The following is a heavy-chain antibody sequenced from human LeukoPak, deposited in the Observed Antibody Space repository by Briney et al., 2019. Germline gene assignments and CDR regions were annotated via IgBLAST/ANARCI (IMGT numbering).Heavy chain of an antibody. CDR2: IIPIFGTA. CDR3: ARGYSSGWYHD. D-gene: IGHD6-19*01. Sequence: ASVKVSCKASGGTFTSYAISWVRQAPGQGLEWRGGIIPIFGTANYAQKFQGRVTITADESTSTAYMELSSLRSEDTAVYYCARGYSSGWYHDWGQGTLVTVSS. CDR1: GGTFTSYA. J-gene: IGHJ4*02. V-gene: IGHV1-69*01.